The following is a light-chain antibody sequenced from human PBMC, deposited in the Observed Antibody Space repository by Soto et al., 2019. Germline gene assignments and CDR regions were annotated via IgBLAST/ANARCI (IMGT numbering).Light chain of an antibody. J-gene: IGKJ1*01. Sequence: IVITQSPSTLSVSPGERATVSCRASQSVSSNLAWYQQKPGQAPRLLIYGASIRATGIPARFSGSGSGTEFTLTISSLQSEDFAVYYCQHYNNWPPWTFGQGTKVDI. V-gene: IGKV3-15*01. CDR3: QHYNNWPPWT. CDR1: QSVSSN. CDR2: GAS.